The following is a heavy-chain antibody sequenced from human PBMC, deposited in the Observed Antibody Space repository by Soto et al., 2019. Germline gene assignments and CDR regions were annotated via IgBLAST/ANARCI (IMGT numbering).Heavy chain of an antibody. D-gene: IGHD1-26*01. V-gene: IGHV2-26*01. CDR1: GFSLSNARMG. Sequence: QVTLKESGPVMVKPTETLTLTCTGSGFSLSNARMGVSWIRQPPGKALEWLAHIFSNDEKSYSTSLKSRLTISKDTSKSQVVFTMTNMDPVDTATYYCARTTSTDEVGSSFDYWGQGTLVTVSS. CDR2: IFSNDEK. CDR3: ARTTSTDEVGSSFDY. J-gene: IGHJ4*02.